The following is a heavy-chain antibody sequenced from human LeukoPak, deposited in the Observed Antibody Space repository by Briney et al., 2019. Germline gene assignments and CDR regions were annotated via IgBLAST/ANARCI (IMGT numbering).Heavy chain of an antibody. D-gene: IGHD3-3*01. CDR2: IIPIFGTA. CDR3: ARGADTIYYYYYMDV. Sequence: GASVKVSCKASGYTFSSYDFNWVRQATGQGLEWMGGIIPIFGTANYARKFQGRVTITADESTSTAYMELSSLRSEDTAVYYCARGADTIYYYYYMDVWGKGTTVTISS. J-gene: IGHJ6*03. V-gene: IGHV1-69*13. CDR1: GYTFSSYD.